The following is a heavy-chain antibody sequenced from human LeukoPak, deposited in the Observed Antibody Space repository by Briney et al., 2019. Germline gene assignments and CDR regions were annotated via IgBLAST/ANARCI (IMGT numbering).Heavy chain of an antibody. CDR1: GYTFTSCF. Sequence: ASVKVSCTASGYTFTSCFIHWVRQAPGQGLEWMGVINPSGGSTSYAQKSQGRVTMTRDTSTSTVSMELSSLRFEDTAVYYCARGPYSGGWHSDFCGQGTLVTVSS. J-gene: IGHJ4*02. CDR3: ARGPYSGGWHSDF. D-gene: IGHD6-19*01. CDR2: INPSGGST. V-gene: IGHV1-46*01.